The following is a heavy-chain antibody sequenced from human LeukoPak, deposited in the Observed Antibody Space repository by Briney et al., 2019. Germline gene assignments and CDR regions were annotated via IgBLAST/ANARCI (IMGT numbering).Heavy chain of an antibody. J-gene: IGHJ3*02. CDR2: IYYSGST. Sequence: PSETLFLTCTVSGGSISSYYWSWIRQPPGKGLEWIGYIYYSGSTNYNPSLKSRVTISVDTSKNQFSLKLSSVTAADTAVYYCARMASNAFDIWGQGTMVTVSS. CDR1: GGSISSYY. CDR3: ARMASNAFDI. V-gene: IGHV4-59*08. D-gene: IGHD5-24*01.